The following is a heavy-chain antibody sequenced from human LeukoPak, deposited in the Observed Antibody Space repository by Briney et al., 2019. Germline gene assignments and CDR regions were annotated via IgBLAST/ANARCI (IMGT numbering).Heavy chain of an antibody. D-gene: IGHD3-3*01. CDR3: ARGGDFWSGSNYFDY. Sequence: ASVKVSCKASGYTFTSYGISWVRQAPGQGLEWMGWISAYNGNTNYARKLQGRVTMTKDTSTSTAYMELRSLRSDDTAVYYCARGGDFWSGSNYFDYWGQGTLVTVSS. CDR1: GYTFTSYG. V-gene: IGHV1-18*01. J-gene: IGHJ4*02. CDR2: ISAYNGNT.